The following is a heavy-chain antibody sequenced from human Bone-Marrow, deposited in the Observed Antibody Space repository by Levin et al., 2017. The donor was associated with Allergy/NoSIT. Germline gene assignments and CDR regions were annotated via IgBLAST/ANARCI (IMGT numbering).Heavy chain of an antibody. Sequence: PGESLKISCAASGFTFSGVWMTWVRQAPGKGPEWIGHIRSKHDGGTTEYAAPVKGRFTISRDDSRSTLHLQMNSLNTEDTAVYYCTTDVPLTGGLTFEHWGQGTLVTVSS. CDR2: IRSKHDGGTT. CDR3: TTDVPLTGGLTFEH. D-gene: IGHD7-27*01. V-gene: IGHV3-15*01. J-gene: IGHJ4*02. CDR1: GFTFSGVW.